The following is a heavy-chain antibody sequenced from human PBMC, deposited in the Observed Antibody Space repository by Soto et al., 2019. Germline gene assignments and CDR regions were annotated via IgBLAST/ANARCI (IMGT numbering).Heavy chain of an antibody. V-gene: IGHV3-21*01. D-gene: IGHD2-21*02. CDR3: ARTPPDFYDYYYMDV. CDR2: ISSSSSYI. CDR1: GFTFSSYS. Sequence: EVQLVESGGGLVKPGGSLRLSCAASGFTFSSYSMNWVRQAPGKGLEWVSSISSSSSYIYYADLVKGRFTISRDNAKNSLYLQMNSLRAEATAVYYCARTPPDFYDYYYMDVWGKGTTVTVSS. J-gene: IGHJ6*03.